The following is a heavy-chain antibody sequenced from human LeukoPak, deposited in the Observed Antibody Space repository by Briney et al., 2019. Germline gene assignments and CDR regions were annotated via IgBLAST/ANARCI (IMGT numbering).Heavy chain of an antibody. CDR1: GYTFTSYD. CDR3: ARARYYGSGSYDFDY. D-gene: IGHD3-10*01. Sequence: ASVKVSCKASGYTFTSYDINWVRQATGQGLEWRGWMNPNSGNKGYAQKFQGRVTMTRNTSISTAYMELSSLRSEDTAVYYCARARYYGSGSYDFDYWGQGTLVTVSS. V-gene: IGHV1-8*01. J-gene: IGHJ4*02. CDR2: MNPNSGNK.